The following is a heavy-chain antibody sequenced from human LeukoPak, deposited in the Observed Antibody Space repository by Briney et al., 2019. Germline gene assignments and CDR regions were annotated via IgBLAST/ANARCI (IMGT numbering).Heavy chain of an antibody. D-gene: IGHD1-26*01. V-gene: IGHV1-2*02. CDR1: GYTFSGYY. Sequence: GASVKVSCKASGYTFSGYYMHWVRQAPGHGLEWMGSINPNSGGANYAQKFQGRVTMTWETSISTAYMELSRLSSDDTAVYYCARVYTEWANWFDPWGQGTLVTVSS. J-gene: IGHJ5*02. CDR2: INPNSGGA. CDR3: ARVYTEWANWFDP.